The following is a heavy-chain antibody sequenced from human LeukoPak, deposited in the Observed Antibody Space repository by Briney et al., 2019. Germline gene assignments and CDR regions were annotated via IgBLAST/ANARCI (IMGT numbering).Heavy chain of an antibody. CDR1: GFTFSSYA. V-gene: IGHV3-23*01. CDR2: ISGSGGST. D-gene: IGHD3-10*01. Sequence: PGGSLRLSCAASGFTFSSYAMSWVRQAPGKGLEWVSAISGSGGSTYYADSVKGRFTISRDNSKNTLYLQMNSLRAEDTAVYYCANAMVRGTTTTHDDYWGQGTLVTVSS. CDR3: ANAMVRGTTTTHDDY. J-gene: IGHJ4*02.